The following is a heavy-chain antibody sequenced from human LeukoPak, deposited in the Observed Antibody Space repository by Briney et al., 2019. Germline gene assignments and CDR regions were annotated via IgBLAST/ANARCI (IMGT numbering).Heavy chain of an antibody. J-gene: IGHJ4*02. Sequence: GGSLRLSCAASGFTFDDYAMHWVRQAPGKGLEWVSGISWNSGSIGYADSVKGRFTISRDNAKNSLYLQMNSLRAEDTALYYCAKDSKQQPYYFDYWGQGTLVTVSS. D-gene: IGHD6-13*01. CDR3: AKDSKQQPYYFDY. CDR2: ISWNSGSI. CDR1: GFTFDDYA. V-gene: IGHV3-9*01.